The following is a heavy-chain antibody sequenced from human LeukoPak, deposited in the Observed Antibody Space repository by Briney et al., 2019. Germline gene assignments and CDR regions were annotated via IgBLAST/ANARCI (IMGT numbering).Heavy chain of an antibody. CDR1: GGSISTSNYY. CDR3: AREPSGGAVAGIFDY. Sequence: SETLSLTCTVSGGSISTSNYYWGWIRQPPGKGLEWIGNIFYSGSTYYSPSLKSRVTISLDTSRNQFSLELSSVTAADTAVYYCAREPSGGAVAGIFDYWGQGTLVTVSS. D-gene: IGHD6-19*01. J-gene: IGHJ4*02. V-gene: IGHV4-39*07. CDR2: IFYSGST.